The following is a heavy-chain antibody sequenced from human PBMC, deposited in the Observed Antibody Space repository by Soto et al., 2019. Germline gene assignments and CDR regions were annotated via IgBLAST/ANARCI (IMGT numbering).Heavy chain of an antibody. D-gene: IGHD6-13*01. Sequence: GGSLRLSCAASGFTFSSYAMGWVRQAPGKGLEWVSAISGSGGSTYYADSVKGRFTISRDNSKNTLYLQMNSLRAEDTAVYYCAKVVGGSSTYDAFDIWGQGTMVTVSS. CDR3: AKVVGGSSTYDAFDI. V-gene: IGHV3-23*01. CDR2: ISGSGGST. J-gene: IGHJ3*02. CDR1: GFTFSSYA.